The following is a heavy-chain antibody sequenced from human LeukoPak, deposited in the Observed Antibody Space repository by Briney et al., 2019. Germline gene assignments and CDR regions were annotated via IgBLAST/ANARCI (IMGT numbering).Heavy chain of an antibody. Sequence: SETLSLTCTVSGGSISSSSYYWGWIRQPPGKGLEWIGSISYSGSTYYNPSLKSRVIISADMSKNQFSLKLSSVTAADTAVYYCVRHSGKNYDFWHPAHFDYWGQGTLVTVSS. CDR2: ISYSGST. J-gene: IGHJ4*02. V-gene: IGHV4-39*01. D-gene: IGHD3-3*01. CDR3: VRHSGKNYDFWHPAHFDY. CDR1: GGSISSSSYY.